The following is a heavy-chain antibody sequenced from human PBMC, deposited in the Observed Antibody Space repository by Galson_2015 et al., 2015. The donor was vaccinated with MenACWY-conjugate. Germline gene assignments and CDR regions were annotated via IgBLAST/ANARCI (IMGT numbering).Heavy chain of an antibody. V-gene: IGHV3-23*01. CDR1: GFTFSTYV. Sequence: ALRLSCAASGFTFSTYVMNWGRQAPGKGLEWVASIRDGGGYIYYADSAKGRFTISRDNSRNTLFLQMNSLRADDTAVYFCARSSGMDVWGQGTTVTVSS. CDR2: IRDGGGYI. CDR3: ARSSGMDV. J-gene: IGHJ6*02.